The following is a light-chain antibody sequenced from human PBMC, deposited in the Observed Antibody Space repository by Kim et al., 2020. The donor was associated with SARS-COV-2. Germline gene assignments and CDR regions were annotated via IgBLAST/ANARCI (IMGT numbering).Light chain of an antibody. CDR2: DVS. CDR3: RSYTSGSTNYA. Sequence: SSTIAYTGTRSDVGSYKYYSWHQQHPGTAPKVILYDVSIRPSGVSNRFSGYKSGNTASLAISGLQAEDEADFCCRSYTSGSTNYAFGTGTKVTVL. J-gene: IGLJ1*01. V-gene: IGLV2-14*03. CDR1: RSDVGSYKY.